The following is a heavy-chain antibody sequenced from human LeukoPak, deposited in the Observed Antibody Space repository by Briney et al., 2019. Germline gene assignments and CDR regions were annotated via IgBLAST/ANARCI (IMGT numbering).Heavy chain of an antibody. V-gene: IGHV1-18*04. CDR3: ARAGSGRYYYYMDV. Sequence: ASVRVSCKASGYTFAIYGIGWVRQAPGQGLEWMGWISSDNGYTNYAQKFQGRVTMTTDTSTNTAYMELRSLRSDDTAVYYCARAGSGRYYYYMDVWGKGTAVTVSS. CDR2: ISSDNGYT. J-gene: IGHJ6*03. D-gene: IGHD3-10*01. CDR1: GYTFAIYG.